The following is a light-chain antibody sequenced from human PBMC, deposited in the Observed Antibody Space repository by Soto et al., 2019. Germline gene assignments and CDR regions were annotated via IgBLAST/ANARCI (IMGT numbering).Light chain of an antibody. CDR2: QTS. CDR3: HQRQSWPRT. CDR1: QYINTR. J-gene: IGKJ1*01. Sequence: EIVLTQSPATLASFPCDRVTLSSRASQYINTRLAWYQHRPGQAPRLLIYQTSIRAAGIPARFSASGTGTDFTLTISDVQPEDFAVYYCHQRQSWPRTFGQGTKVDIK. V-gene: IGKV3-11*01.